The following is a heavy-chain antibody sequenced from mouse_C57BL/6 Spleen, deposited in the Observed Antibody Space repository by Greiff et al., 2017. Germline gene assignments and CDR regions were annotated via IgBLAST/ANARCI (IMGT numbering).Heavy chain of an antibody. CDR3: ARRNWDHYAMDY. V-gene: IGHV1-82*01. D-gene: IGHD4-1*01. J-gene: IGHJ4*01. CDR1: GYAFSSSW. CDR2: IYPGDGDT. Sequence: VNVVESGPELVKPGASVKISCKASGYAFSSSWMNWVKQRPGKGLEWIGRIYPGDGDTNYNGKCKGKATLTADKSSSTAYMQLSSLTSEDSAVYFCARRNWDHYAMDYWGQGTSVTVSS.